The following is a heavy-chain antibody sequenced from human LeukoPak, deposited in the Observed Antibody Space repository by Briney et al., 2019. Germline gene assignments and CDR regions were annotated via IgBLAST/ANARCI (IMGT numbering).Heavy chain of an antibody. J-gene: IGHJ4*02. V-gene: IGHV4-38-2*02. CDR1: GYSISSGHY. Sequence: SETLSLTCTVSGYSISSGHYWGWIRQPPGKGLEWIGSIYHSGSTYYNPSLKSRVTISVDTSKNQFSLKLSPVTAADTAVYYCARDATMMGNYFNYWGQGTLVTVSS. D-gene: IGHD5-12*01. CDR2: IYHSGST. CDR3: ARDATMMGNYFNY.